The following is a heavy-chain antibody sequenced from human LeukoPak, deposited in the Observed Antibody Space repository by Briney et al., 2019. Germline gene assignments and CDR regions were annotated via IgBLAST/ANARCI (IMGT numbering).Heavy chain of an antibody. D-gene: IGHD3-10*01. V-gene: IGHV1-46*01. Sequence: ASVNVSCKASGYTFTGYYMHWVRQAPGQGLEWMGIINPSGGSTSYAQKFQGRVTMTRDTSTSTVYMELSSLRSEDTAVYYCARAEVQLKFDPWGQGTLVTVSS. CDR1: GYTFTGYY. CDR3: ARAEVQLKFDP. CDR2: INPSGGST. J-gene: IGHJ5*02.